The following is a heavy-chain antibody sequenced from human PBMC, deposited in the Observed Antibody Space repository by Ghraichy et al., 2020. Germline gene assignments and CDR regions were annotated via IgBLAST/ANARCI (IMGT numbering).Heavy chain of an antibody. D-gene: IGHD2-15*01. CDR3: ARGSRVVRFYYYDGMDV. CDR1: GFTFSSYG. V-gene: IGHV3-48*02. CDR2: ISGGSSTI. J-gene: IGHJ6*02. Sequence: GGSLRLSCAASGFTFSSYGVNWVRQAPGKGLEWLAYISGGSSTIKYADSVKGRFTISRDNAKNSLYLQMNSLRDEDTAVYYCARGSRVVRFYYYDGMDVWGQGTTVTV.